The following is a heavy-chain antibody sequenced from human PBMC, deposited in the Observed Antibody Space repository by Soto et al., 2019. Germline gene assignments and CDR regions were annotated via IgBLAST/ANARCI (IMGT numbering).Heavy chain of an antibody. D-gene: IGHD3-9*01. CDR2: IKQDGSEK. CDR3: ARVDSDILTGYWGA. Sequence: PGGSLRLSCAASGFTFSSYWMSWVRQAPGKGLEWVANIKQDGSEKYYVDSVKGRFTISRDNAKNSLYLQMNSLRAKDTAVYYCARVDSDILTGYWGAWGQGALVTVSS. V-gene: IGHV3-7*05. CDR1: GFTFSSYW. J-gene: IGHJ4*02.